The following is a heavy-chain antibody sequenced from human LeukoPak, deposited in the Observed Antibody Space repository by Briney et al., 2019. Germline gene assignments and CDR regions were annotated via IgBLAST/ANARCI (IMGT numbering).Heavy chain of an antibody. CDR3: ARGLSGYASSLGY. CDR2: ISSSGSTI. J-gene: IGHJ4*02. CDR1: GFTFSSYE. Sequence: PGGSLRLSCAASGFTFSSYEMNWVRQAPGKGLEWVSYISSSGSTIYYADSVKGRFTISRDNATHSLYLQMHSLRAEDTAVYYCARGLSGYASSLGYWGQGTLVTVSA. V-gene: IGHV3-48*03. D-gene: IGHD6-6*01.